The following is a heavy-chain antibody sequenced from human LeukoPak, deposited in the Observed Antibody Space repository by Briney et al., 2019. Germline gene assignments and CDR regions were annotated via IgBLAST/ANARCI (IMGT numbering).Heavy chain of an antibody. CDR3: ARGPTLRYYDSSGYYSFDY. J-gene: IGHJ4*02. Sequence: ASVKVSCKASGYTFTGYYMHWVRQAPGQGLEWMGWINPNSGGTNYAQKFQGRVTMTTDTSTSTAYMELRSLRSDDTAVYYCARGPTLRYYDSSGYYSFDYWGQGTLVTVSS. V-gene: IGHV1-2*02. CDR2: INPNSGGT. D-gene: IGHD3-22*01. CDR1: GYTFTGYY.